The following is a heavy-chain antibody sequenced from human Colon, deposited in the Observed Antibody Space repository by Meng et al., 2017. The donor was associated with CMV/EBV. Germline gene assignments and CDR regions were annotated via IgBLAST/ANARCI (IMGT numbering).Heavy chain of an antibody. CDR3: GRDRHLDP. CDR1: GYTFTDYY. CDR2: INSISGDT. V-gene: IGHV1-2*02. Sequence: QVQLGQSWAEVKKPGASVKVSCKTSGYTFTDYYIHWVRQAPGQGLEWMGWINSISGDTNYAQKFQGRVTMTRDTSITTAYMELNSLKSDDTAVYYCGRDRHLDPWGQGTLVTVSS. D-gene: IGHD3-3*02. J-gene: IGHJ5*02.